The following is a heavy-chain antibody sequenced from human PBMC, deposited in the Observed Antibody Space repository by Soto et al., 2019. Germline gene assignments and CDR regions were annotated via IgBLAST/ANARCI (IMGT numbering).Heavy chain of an antibody. Sequence: SETLSLTCTVSGGSITNYFWNWIRQPPEKGLEWIGYLHYTGSTKYNPSLKSRVTISVDTSNNQFSLKLSSVTAADTAVYYCARQSRDVDNTMMHFDSWGQGSLVTVSS. CDR2: LHYTGST. J-gene: IGHJ4*02. CDR1: GGSITNYF. D-gene: IGHD3-22*01. CDR3: ARQSRDVDNTMMHFDS. V-gene: IGHV4-59*08.